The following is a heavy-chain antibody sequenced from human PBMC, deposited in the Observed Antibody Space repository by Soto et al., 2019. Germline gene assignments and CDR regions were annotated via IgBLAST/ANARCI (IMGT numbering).Heavy chain of an antibody. Sequence: PGGSLRLSCAASGFTFSSYAMSWVRQAPGKGLEWVSAISGSGGSTYYADSVKGRFTISRDNSKNTLYLQMNSLRAEDTAVYYCAQVPLVSLYMDVWGKGTTLTVPS. J-gene: IGHJ6*03. CDR2: ISGSGGST. D-gene: IGHD1-1*01. V-gene: IGHV3-23*01. CDR3: AQVPLVSLYMDV. CDR1: GFTFSSYA.